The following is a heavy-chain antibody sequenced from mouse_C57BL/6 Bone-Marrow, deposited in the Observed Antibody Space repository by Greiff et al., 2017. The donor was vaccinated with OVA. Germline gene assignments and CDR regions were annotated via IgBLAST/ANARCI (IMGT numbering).Heavy chain of an antibody. CDR2: ISSGGSYT. CDR1: GFTFSSYG. D-gene: IGHD1-1*01. J-gene: IGHJ2*01. V-gene: IGHV5-6*02. Sequence: EVKVVESGGDLVKPGGSLKLSCAASGFTFSSYGMSWVRQTPDKRLEWVATISSGGSYTYYPDSVKGRFTISRDNAKNTLYLQMSSLKSEDTAMYYCARRGYYGTPYYFDYWGQGTTLTVSS. CDR3: ARRGYYGTPYYFDY.